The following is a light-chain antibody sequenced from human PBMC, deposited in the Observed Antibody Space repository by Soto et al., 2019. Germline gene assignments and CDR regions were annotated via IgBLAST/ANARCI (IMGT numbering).Light chain of an antibody. CDR3: LQSYTYPWT. CDR2: SAS. CDR1: QDIRNY. J-gene: IGKJ1*01. V-gene: IGKV1-17*03. Sequence: DIQMTQSPSAMSASVGDRITITCQASQDIRNYLAWFQQRPGNVPKRLIFSASSLQSGVPSRFSGSGSGTEFTLTISSLQPEDLATYYCLQSYTYPWTFGQGTKVEIK.